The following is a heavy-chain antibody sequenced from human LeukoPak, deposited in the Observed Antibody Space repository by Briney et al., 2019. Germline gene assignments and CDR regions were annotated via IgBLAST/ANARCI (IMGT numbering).Heavy chain of an antibody. Sequence: ASVKVSCKASGYTFTSYYMHWVRQAPGQGLEWMGIINPSGGSTSYAQKFQGRVTMTRDTSTSTVYMELSSLGSEDTAVYYCARTLYSNQFDYYYYYYMDVWGKGTTVTVSS. V-gene: IGHV1-46*01. CDR3: ARTLYSNQFDYYYYYYMDV. CDR1: GYTFTSYY. J-gene: IGHJ6*03. D-gene: IGHD4-11*01. CDR2: INPSGGST.